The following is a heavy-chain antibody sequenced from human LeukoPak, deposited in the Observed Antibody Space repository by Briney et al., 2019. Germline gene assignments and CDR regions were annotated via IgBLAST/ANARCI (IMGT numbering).Heavy chain of an antibody. CDR1: GFSFSNYD. CDR3: ARSPPFAVGASTVRAFDI. Sequence: GGSLRLSCAASGFSFSNYDMHWVRQAPGKGLEWVAVIWYDGSNKYYADSVKGRFTISRDNSKNTLYLQMNSLRDEDTAVYYCARSPPFAVGASTVRAFDIWGQGTMVTVSS. V-gene: IGHV3-33*01. J-gene: IGHJ3*02. CDR2: IWYDGSNK. D-gene: IGHD1-26*01.